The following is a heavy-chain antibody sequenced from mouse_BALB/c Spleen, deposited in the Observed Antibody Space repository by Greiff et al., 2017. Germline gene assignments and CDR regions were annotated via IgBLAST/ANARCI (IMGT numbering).Heavy chain of an antibody. J-gene: IGHJ3*01. Sequence: VQLQQSGAELVKPGASVKLSCTASGFNIKDTYMHWVKQRPEQGLEWIGRIDPANGNTKYDPKFQGKATITADTSSNTAYLQLSSLTSEDTAVYYCARDKYYGSPWFAYWGQGTLVTVAA. CDR3: ARDKYYGSPWFAY. CDR2: IDPANGNT. V-gene: IGHV14-3*02. CDR1: GFNIKDTY. D-gene: IGHD1-1*01.